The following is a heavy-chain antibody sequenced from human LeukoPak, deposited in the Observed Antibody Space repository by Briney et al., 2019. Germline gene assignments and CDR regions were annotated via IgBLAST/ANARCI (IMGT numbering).Heavy chain of an antibody. J-gene: IGHJ6*03. CDR3: ARGKWYGSGLYYYMDA. D-gene: IGHD3-10*01. CDR1: GGSFSGYY. CDR2: INHSGST. V-gene: IGHV4-34*01. Sequence: SETLSLTCAVYGGSFSGYYWSWIRQPPGKGLEWIGEINHSGSTNYNPSLKSRVTISVDTSKNQFSLKLSSVTAADTAVYYCARGKWYGSGLYYYMDAWGKGTTVTVSS.